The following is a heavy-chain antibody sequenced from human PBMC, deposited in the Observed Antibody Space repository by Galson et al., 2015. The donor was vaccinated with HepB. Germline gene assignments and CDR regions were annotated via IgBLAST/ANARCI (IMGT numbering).Heavy chain of an antibody. D-gene: IGHD3-22*01. V-gene: IGHV1-69*06. Sequence: SVKVSCKASGGTFSSYTLSWVRQAPGQGLEWMGGIVPIFGTVNYAQKFQGRVTITADKSTSTAYMELSSLRSEDTAVYYCARDYYDSTGHDKVYYYGMDVWGQGTTVTVSS. J-gene: IGHJ6*02. CDR1: GGTFSSYT. CDR2: IVPIFGTV. CDR3: ARDYYDSTGHDKVYYYGMDV.